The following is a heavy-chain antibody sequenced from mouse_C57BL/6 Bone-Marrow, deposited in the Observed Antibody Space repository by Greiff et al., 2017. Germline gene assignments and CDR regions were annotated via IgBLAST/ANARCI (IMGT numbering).Heavy chain of an antibody. Sequence: QVQLKESGAELVRPGASVTLSCKASGYTFTDYEMHWVKQTPVHGLEWIGAIDPETGGTAYNQKFKGKAILTADKSSSTAYMELRSLTSEDSAVYYCTREDYDDYSGQGTTLPVSS. D-gene: IGHD2-4*01. V-gene: IGHV1-15*01. J-gene: IGHJ2*01. CDR3: TREDYDDY. CDR1: GYTFTDYE. CDR2: IDPETGGT.